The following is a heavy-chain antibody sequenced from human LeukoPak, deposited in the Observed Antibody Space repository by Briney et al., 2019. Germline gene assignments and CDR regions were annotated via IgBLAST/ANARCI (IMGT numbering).Heavy chain of an antibody. Sequence: GGSLRLSCAASGFSFCNYAMHWVRQAPGKGLEGVSLIPSGGFYEYYADSVKGRLPLSRDDSGNPLYLQLNSLRPEDTAVYYCARDSTYYYESGSSGPHYFDNWGQGTLVTVSS. V-gene: IGHV3-30-3*01. J-gene: IGHJ4*02. D-gene: IGHD3-10*01. CDR1: GFSFCNYA. CDR2: IPSGGFYE. CDR3: ARDSTYYYESGSSGPHYFDN.